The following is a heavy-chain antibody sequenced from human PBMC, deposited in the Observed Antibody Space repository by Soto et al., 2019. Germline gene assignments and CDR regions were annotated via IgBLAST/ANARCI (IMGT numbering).Heavy chain of an antibody. J-gene: IGHJ4*02. V-gene: IGHV4-59*01. D-gene: IGHD4-17*01. CDR1: GGSISSYY. Sequence: SETLSLTCTVSGGSISSYYWSWIRQPPGKGLEWIGYIYYSGSTNYNPSLKSRVTISVDTSKNQFSLKLSSVTAADTAVYYCARVTTVTTRIDYWGQGALVTVSS. CDR2: IYYSGST. CDR3: ARVTTVTTRIDY.